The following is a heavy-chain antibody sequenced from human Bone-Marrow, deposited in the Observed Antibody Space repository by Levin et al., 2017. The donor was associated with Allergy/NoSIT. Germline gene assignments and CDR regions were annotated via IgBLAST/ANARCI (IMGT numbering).Heavy chain of an antibody. J-gene: IGHJ4*02. CDR1: GYSYTYRY. D-gene: IGHD2-21*02. Sequence: SVKVSCKTSGYSYTYRYLHWLRQAPGQALEWMGWITIYNGNTQYAQRSQDRVTITRHNSLHTVYMDLRSLRSEDTAIYYCARSPLDGDPYHIESWGQGTLVTVSS. V-gene: IGHV1-45*02. CDR2: ITIYNGNT. CDR3: ARSPLDGDPYHIES.